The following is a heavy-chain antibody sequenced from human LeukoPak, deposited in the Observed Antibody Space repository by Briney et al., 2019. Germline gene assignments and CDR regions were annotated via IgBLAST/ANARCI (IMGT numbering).Heavy chain of an antibody. D-gene: IGHD3-22*01. Sequence: PGGSLRLSCAASGFTFSSYAMHWVRQAPGKGLEWVAVISYDGSNKYYADSVKGRFTISRDNSKNTLYLQMNSLRAEDTAVYYCARGPGYYDSSGYWLWGQGTTVNVSS. V-gene: IGHV3-30-3*01. CDR3: ARGPGYYDSSGYWL. CDR2: ISYDGSNK. CDR1: GFTFSSYA. J-gene: IGHJ6*02.